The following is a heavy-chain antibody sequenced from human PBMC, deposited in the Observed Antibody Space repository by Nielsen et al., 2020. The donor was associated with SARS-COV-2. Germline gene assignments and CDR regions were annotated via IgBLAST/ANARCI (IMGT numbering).Heavy chain of an antibody. V-gene: IGHV3-13*04. J-gene: IGHJ5*02. CDR1: GFTFSSYD. CDR3: ARVVGNWFDP. D-gene: IGHD2-21*01. CDR2: IGTTGET. Sequence: GGSLRLSCVPSGFTFSSYDMHWVRQATGRGLEWVSGIGTTGETVYRDSVKGRFTISREDAKNSFNLQMNSLRAEDTAVYHCARVVGNWFDPWGQGTLVTVSS.